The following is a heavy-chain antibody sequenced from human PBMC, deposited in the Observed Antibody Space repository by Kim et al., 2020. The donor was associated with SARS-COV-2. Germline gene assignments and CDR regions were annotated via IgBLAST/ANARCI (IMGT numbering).Heavy chain of an antibody. J-gene: IGHJ4*02. CDR1: GASISSHY. Sequence: SETLSLTCTISGASISSHYWTWIRQTPGKAPEWIGNIFYTGITDYNPYFKSRITISVDTSKNEFSLNLRDVTAADSAVYFCAAGGWGTYDNVWGQGTLVTVSS. CDR3: AAGGWGTYDNV. V-gene: IGHV4-59*11. D-gene: IGHD3-22*01. CDR2: IFYTGIT.